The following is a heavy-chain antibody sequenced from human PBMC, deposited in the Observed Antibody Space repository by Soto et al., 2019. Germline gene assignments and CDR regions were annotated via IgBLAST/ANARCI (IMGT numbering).Heavy chain of an antibody. CDR2: TYYTSKWYN. CDR1: GDSVSSNSAA. Sequence: QTLSLSSAISGDSVSSNSAALNLIRQSPSRGLEWLGRTYYTSKWYNEYAVSVKSRITINPDTSKNQYSLQLNSVTPEDTAVYFCARGEQYSGRIFDYWGQGTLVTVSS. CDR3: ARGEQYSGRIFDY. D-gene: IGHD1-26*01. V-gene: IGHV6-1*01. J-gene: IGHJ4*01.